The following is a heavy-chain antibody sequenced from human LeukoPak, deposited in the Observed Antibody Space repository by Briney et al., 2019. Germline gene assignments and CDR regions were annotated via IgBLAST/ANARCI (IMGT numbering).Heavy chain of an antibody. V-gene: IGHV3-23*01. CDR3: AKDPNGGYVGAFDS. Sequence: GGSLRLSCAASGFTFSSYAMSWVRQAPGKGLEWVSAISGSGGSTYYADSVKGRFTISRDNSKNTLYLQMNSLRVEDTAVYYCAKDPNGGYVGAFDSWGQGTMVTVSS. CDR2: ISGSGGST. D-gene: IGHD5-12*01. J-gene: IGHJ3*02. CDR1: GFTFSSYA.